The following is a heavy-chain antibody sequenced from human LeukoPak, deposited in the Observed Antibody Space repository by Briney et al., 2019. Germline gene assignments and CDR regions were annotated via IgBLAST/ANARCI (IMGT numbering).Heavy chain of an antibody. V-gene: IGHV3-21*01. D-gene: IGHD2-21*02. Sequence: GGSLRLSCAASGFTFSGYSMNWVRQAPGKGLEWVSSISSSSSYIYYADSVKGRFTISRDNAKNSLYLQMNSLRAEDTAVYYCARGIEHIVVVTGIDYWGQGTLVTVSS. CDR3: ARGIEHIVVVTGIDY. CDR2: ISSSSSYI. J-gene: IGHJ4*02. CDR1: GFTFSGYS.